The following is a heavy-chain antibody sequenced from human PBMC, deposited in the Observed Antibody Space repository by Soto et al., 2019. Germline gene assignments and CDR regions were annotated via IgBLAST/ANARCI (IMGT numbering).Heavy chain of an antibody. Sequence: QVHLVQSAAEVKKPGSSVRVSCTVSGGTFGRNTIVWVRQAPEQGLECMGHIVPIFGTFKYAQKFQGRVTFTADESTTTAYMDLSSLTSEDTAVYFCARDLNWALDDWGQGILVTVSS. J-gene: IGHJ4*02. CDR3: ARDLNWALDD. CDR1: GGTFGRNT. CDR2: IVPIFGTF. D-gene: IGHD7-27*01. V-gene: IGHV1-69*01.